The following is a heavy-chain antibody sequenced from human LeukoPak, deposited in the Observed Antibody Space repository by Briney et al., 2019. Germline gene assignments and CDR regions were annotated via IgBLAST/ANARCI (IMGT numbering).Heavy chain of an antibody. CDR1: GFTVSSNY. CDR3: ARDQSGSLDY. Sequence: GGSLRLSCAASGFTVSSNYMSWVRQAPGKGLEWVANINQDASTKHYVDSVKGRFTISRDNAKNSLYLQMNSLRAEDTAVYYCARDQSGSLDYWGQGTLVTVSS. J-gene: IGHJ4*02. D-gene: IGHD1-26*01. CDR2: INQDASTK. V-gene: IGHV3-7*01.